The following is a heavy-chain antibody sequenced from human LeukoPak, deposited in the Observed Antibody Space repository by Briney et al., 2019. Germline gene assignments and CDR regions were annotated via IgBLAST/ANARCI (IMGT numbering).Heavy chain of an antibody. V-gene: IGHV3-43D*03. CDR1: GFTFDDYA. CDR2: ISWDGGGT. J-gene: IGHJ4*02. D-gene: IGHD3-10*01. Sequence: GGSLRLSCAASGFTFDDYAMHWVRQAPGKGLEWVSLISWDGGGTYYADSVKGRFTISRDNSKNSLYLQMNSLRAEDTALYYCAKGPFGENGYWGQGTLVTVSS. CDR3: AKGPFGENGY.